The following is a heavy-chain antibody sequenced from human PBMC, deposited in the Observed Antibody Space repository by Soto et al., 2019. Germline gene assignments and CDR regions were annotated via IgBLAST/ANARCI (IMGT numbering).Heavy chain of an antibody. J-gene: IGHJ6*02. CDR1: GFTFSSYA. CDR2: ISGSGGST. D-gene: IGHD2-15*01. V-gene: IGHV3-23*01. CDR3: AKRSRYCSGGSCSLIYYYYYGMDV. Sequence: AGGSLRLSCAASGFTFSSYAMSWVRQAPGKGLEWVSAISGSGGSTYYADSVKGRFTISRDNSKNTLYLQMNSLRAEDTAVYYCAKRSRYCSGGSCSLIYYYYYGMDVWGQGTTVTVSS.